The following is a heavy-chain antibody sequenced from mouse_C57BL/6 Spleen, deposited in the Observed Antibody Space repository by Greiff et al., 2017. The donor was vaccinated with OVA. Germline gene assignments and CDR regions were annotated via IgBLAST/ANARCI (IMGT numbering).Heavy chain of an antibody. CDR2: IDPSDSYT. J-gene: IGHJ2*01. CDR1: GYTFTSYG. V-gene: IGHV1-50*01. Sequence: VQLQQPGAELVKPGASVKLSCKASGYTFTSYGMQWVKQRPGQGLEWIGEIDPSDSYTNYNQKFKGKATLTVDTSSSTAYMQLSSLTSEDSAVYYCARNYYGSGGYFDYWGQGTTLTVSS. D-gene: IGHD1-1*01. CDR3: ARNYYGSGGYFDY.